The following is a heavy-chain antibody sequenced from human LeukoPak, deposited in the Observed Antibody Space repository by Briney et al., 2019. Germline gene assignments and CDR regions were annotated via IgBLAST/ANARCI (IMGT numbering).Heavy chain of an antibody. D-gene: IGHD2-2*01. V-gene: IGHV3-7*01. Sequence: PGGSLRLSCAAPGFSFSSNWMGWVRQAPGKGLEWVAHIKRDGSQKYYLDSVKGRFTISRDNAKNSLYLQMNSLRVEDTAVYYCARRLTQYDCFDPWGQGILVTVSS. CDR3: ARRLTQYDCFDP. J-gene: IGHJ5*02. CDR1: GFSFSSNW. CDR2: IKRDGSQK.